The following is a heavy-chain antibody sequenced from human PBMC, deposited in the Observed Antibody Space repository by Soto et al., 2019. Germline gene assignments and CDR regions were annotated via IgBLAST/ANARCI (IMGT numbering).Heavy chain of an antibody. CDR1: GGTFSSYA. J-gene: IGHJ4*02. CDR3: ARSRSILDNKLYFDY. Sequence: QVQLVQSGAEVKKPGSSVKVSCKASGGTFSSYAISWVRQAPGQGLEWMGGIIPIFGTANYSQKFQGRVTITADESTSTAYMELSSLRSEDTAVYYCARSRSILDNKLYFDYWGQGTLVTVSS. V-gene: IGHV1-69*01. D-gene: IGHD1-1*01. CDR2: IIPIFGTA.